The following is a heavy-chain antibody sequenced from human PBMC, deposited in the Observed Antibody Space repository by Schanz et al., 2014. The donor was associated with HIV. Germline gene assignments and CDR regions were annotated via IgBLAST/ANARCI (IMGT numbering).Heavy chain of an antibody. CDR3: TREGNYYGGSVPGH. D-gene: IGHD2-21*01. CDR2: IRAAGDT. V-gene: IGHV3-23*01. J-gene: IGHJ4*02. CDR1: GISLTNNA. Sequence: EVQQVLESGGGLVQPGGSLRLSCAASGISLTNNAMTWVRQAPGKGLEWVSDIRAAGDTYYGDSVKGRFTVSKDISQNTVYLQMNSLRVEDTAMYYCTREGNYYGGSVPGHWGQGALVSVSS.